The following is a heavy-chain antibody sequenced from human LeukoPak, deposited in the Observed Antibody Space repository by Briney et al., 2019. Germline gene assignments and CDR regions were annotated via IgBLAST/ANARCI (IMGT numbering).Heavy chain of an antibody. CDR1: RFSFSTYW. CDR3: ARQRYMDV. CDR2: INEDGSEK. J-gene: IGHJ6*03. V-gene: IGHV3-7*01. Sequence: TGGSLRLSCAASRFSFSTYWVSWVRQAPGKGLEWVANINEDGSEKIYVDFVKGRFTISRDNAKNSLYLQMNSLRGEDRAVYYCARQRYMDVWGKGTTVTVSS.